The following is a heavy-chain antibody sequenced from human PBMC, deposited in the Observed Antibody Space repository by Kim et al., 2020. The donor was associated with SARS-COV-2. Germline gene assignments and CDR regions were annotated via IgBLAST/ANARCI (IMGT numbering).Heavy chain of an antibody. CDR2: ISSSSSYI. CDR1: GFTFSSYS. D-gene: IGHD6-13*01. J-gene: IGHJ6*02. CDR3: ARDSVEQVVVGFLGRRGYGMDV. V-gene: IGHV3-21*01. Sequence: GGSLRLSCAASGFTFSSYSMNWVRQAPGKGLEWVSSISSSSSYIYYADSVRGRFTISTDNAKNSLYLQMNSLRAEDTAVYYCARDSVEQVVVGFLGRRGYGMDVWGQGTTVTVSS.